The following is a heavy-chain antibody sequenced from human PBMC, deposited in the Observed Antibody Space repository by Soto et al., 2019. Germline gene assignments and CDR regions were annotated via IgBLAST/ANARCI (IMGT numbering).Heavy chain of an antibody. CDR2: IYSGGST. D-gene: IGHD2-2*01. J-gene: IGHJ6*02. CDR1: GFTVSSNY. CDR3: ARGAPYCSSTSCYAAYYYGMDG. Sequence: EVQLVESGGGLVQPGGSLRLSCAASGFTVSSNYMSWVRQAPGKGLEWVSVIYSGGSTYYADSVKGRFTISRDNSKNTLYLQMNCLRAEETAVYYCARGAPYCSSTSCYAAYYYGMDGWGQGTTVTVSS. V-gene: IGHV3-66*01.